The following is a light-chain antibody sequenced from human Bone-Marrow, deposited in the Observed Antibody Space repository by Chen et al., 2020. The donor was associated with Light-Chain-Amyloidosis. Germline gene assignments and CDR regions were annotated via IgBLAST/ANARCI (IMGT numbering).Light chain of an antibody. Sequence: EIILTQSPGTLSLSPGETATLSCGASQSVSRNYLAWYQQKPGQTPRLLIYGTSSRATGVPDRFSGSGSGTDFTLAIRRLEPEDFAVYYCQHYANAPYTFGQGTKVEIK. CDR3: QHYANAPYT. J-gene: IGKJ2*01. V-gene: IGKV3-20*01. CDR1: QSVSRNY. CDR2: GTS.